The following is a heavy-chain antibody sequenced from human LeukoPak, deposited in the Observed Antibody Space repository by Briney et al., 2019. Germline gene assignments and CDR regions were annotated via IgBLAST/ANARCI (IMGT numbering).Heavy chain of an antibody. CDR1: GFTFSSYS. CDR2: ISSSSSTI. J-gene: IGHJ4*02. D-gene: IGHD2-2*01. Sequence: GGSLRLSCAASGFTFSSYSMNWARQAPGKGLEWVSYISSSSSTIYYADSVKGRFTISRDNAKNSLYLQMNSLRAEDTAVYYCARGQLRSSTSCSSYGGDYWGQGTLVTVSS. V-gene: IGHV3-48*04. CDR3: ARGQLRSSTSCSSYGGDY.